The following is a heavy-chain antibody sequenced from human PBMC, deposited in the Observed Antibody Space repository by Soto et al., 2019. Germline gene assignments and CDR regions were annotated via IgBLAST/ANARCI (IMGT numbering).Heavy chain of an antibody. CDR2: INPNSGGT. CDR3: AREPLYSGYDPDYYYYGMDV. Sequence: GASVKVSCKASGYTFTGYYMHWVRQAPGQGLEWMGWINPNSGGTNYAQKFQGWVTMTRDTSISTAYMELSRLRSDDTAVYYCAREPLYSGYDPDYYYYGMDVWGQGTTVTVSS. CDR1: GYTFTGYY. J-gene: IGHJ6*02. D-gene: IGHD5-12*01. V-gene: IGHV1-2*04.